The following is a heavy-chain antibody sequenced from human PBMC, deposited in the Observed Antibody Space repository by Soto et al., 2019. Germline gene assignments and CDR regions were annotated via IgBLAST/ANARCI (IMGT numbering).Heavy chain of an antibody. J-gene: IGHJ4*02. CDR3: VRSKGGYSYGTPFDY. V-gene: IGHV3-9*01. CDR2: ISWNSGNI. Sequence: PGGSLRLPCAASGFTFDDYAMHWVRQVLGKGLEWVSSISWNSGNIGYADSVKGRFTTSRDNAKNSLYLQMNSLRPEDTALYYCVRSKGGYSYGTPFDYWGQGTLVTVSS. D-gene: IGHD5-18*01. CDR1: GFTFDDYA.